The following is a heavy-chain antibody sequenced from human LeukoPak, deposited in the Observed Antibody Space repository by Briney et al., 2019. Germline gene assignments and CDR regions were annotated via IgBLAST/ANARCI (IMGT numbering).Heavy chain of an antibody. V-gene: IGHV3-49*03. D-gene: IGHD1-26*01. J-gene: IGHJ3*02. CDR3: TRDHQQAWEPGAFDI. CDR1: GFTFGDYA. Sequence: GGSLRLSCTASGFTFGDYAMSWFRQAPGKGLEWVGLIRSKAYGGTTEYAASVKGRFTISRDDSKGIAYLQMNSLKTEDTALYYCTRDHQQAWEPGAFDIWGQGTMVTVSS. CDR2: IRSKAYGGTT.